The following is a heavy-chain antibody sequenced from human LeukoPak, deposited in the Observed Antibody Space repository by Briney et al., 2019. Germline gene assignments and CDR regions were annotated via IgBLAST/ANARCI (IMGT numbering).Heavy chain of an antibody. Sequence: SETLSLTCTVSGYSITSAYYWSWIRQPAGKGLEWIGRIYTSGSTTYNPSLKSRVTISGDTSENQSSLRLSSVTAADTAVYYCARASYSYDISGWVPFDYWGQGTLVTVSS. J-gene: IGHJ4*02. V-gene: IGHV4-61*02. D-gene: IGHD3-22*01. CDR2: IYTSGST. CDR1: GYSITSAYY. CDR3: ARASYSYDISGWVPFDY.